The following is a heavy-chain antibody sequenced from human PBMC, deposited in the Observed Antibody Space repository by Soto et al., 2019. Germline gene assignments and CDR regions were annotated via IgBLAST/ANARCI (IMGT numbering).Heavy chain of an antibody. D-gene: IGHD1-1*01. CDR1: GFTFGSYF. J-gene: IGHJ6*02. CDR3: AKDLHWYGMDV. Sequence: EVQLLESGGGLVQPGESLRLSCAASGFTFGSYFMNWVRQAPGKGPEWVSDINKDGGRTHYADSVRGRFTISGDNSRNTLYLQMNRLRAEDTALYYCAKDLHWYGMDVWGQGTTVTVSS. V-gene: IGHV3-23*01. CDR2: INKDGGRT.